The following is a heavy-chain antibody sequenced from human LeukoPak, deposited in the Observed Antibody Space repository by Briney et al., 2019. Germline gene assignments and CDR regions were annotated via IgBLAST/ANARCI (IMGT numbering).Heavy chain of an antibody. J-gene: IGHJ4*02. CDR3: AKAPVTTCRGAFCYPFDY. D-gene: IGHD2-15*01. V-gene: IGHV3-23*01. CDR1: GFTFRSSG. CDR2: ISGSGGST. Sequence: GGSLRLSCAASGFTFRSSGMSWVRQAPGKGLEWVSAISGSGGSTYYADSVKGRFTISRDSSKDTLFLQMNRLRPEDAAVYYCAKAPVTTCRGAFCYPFDYWGLGTLVTVSS.